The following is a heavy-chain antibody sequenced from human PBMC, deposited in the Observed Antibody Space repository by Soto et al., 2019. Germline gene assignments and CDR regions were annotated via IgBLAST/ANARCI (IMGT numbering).Heavy chain of an antibody. CDR1: GGSISSSYW. J-gene: IGHJ3*02. V-gene: IGHV4-4*02. Sequence: QVQLQESGPGLVKPSGTLPLTCAVSGGSISSSYWWSWVRQPPGKGLEWIGEIYHSGSTNYNPSLQSGVTISVDKSKNQFSLKLRSVTAADTAVYYCARRRITMIVVVFDAFDIWGQGTMVTVSS. D-gene: IGHD3-22*01. CDR3: ARRRITMIVVVFDAFDI. CDR2: IYHSGST.